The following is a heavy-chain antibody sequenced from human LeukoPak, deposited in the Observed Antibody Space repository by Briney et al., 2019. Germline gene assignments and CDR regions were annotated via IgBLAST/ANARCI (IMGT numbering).Heavy chain of an antibody. J-gene: IGHJ4*02. CDR2: IKQDGSEK. V-gene: IGHV3-7*05. Sequence: GGSLRLSCAASGFTFSTYWMSWVRQAPGKGLEWVANIKQDGSEKYYVDSVKGRFTISRDNAKNSLYLQMNSLRAEDTAVYYCASWATVTTNDYWGQGTLVTVSS. CDR3: ASWATVTTNDY. CDR1: GFTFSTYW. D-gene: IGHD4-17*01.